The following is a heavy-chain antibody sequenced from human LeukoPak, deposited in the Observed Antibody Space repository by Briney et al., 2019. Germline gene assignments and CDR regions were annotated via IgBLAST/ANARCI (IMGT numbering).Heavy chain of an antibody. D-gene: IGHD3-16*01. CDR3: ASHLVLWAPDVFDY. J-gene: IGHJ4*02. CDR2: ISYTGRT. V-gene: IGHV4-39*01. CDR1: GGSISDSTYF. Sequence: SSETLSLTCSVSGGSISDSTYFWAWIRQPPGKGLEWIGSISYTGRTYYNPSLKSRVTTSVDTSENQFSLRLSSVTAADTAVYYCASHLVLWAPDVFDYWGQGALVTVSS.